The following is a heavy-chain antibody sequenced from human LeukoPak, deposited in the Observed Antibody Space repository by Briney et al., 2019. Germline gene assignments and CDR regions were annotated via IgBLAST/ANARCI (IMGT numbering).Heavy chain of an antibody. CDR1: GYTFTSYY. Sequence: GASVKFSCKASGYTFTSYYMHWVRQAPGQGLEWMGIINPSGGSTSYAQKFQGRVTMTRDTSTSTVYMELSSLRSEDTAVYYCASNGDEDAFDIWGQGTMVTVSS. J-gene: IGHJ3*02. V-gene: IGHV1-46*01. CDR2: INPSGGST. CDR3: ASNGDEDAFDI. D-gene: IGHD4-17*01.